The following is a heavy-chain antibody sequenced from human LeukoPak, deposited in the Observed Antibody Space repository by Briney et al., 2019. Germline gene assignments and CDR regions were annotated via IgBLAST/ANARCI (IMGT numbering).Heavy chain of an antibody. CDR2: IWYDGSNK. CDR3: ARSNNGGWGYCDY. J-gene: IGHJ4*02. CDR1: GFTFSASA. D-gene: IGHD3-16*01. V-gene: IGHV3-33*08. Sequence: GGSLRLSCAASGFTFSASAMHWFRQAPAKGLEWVAVIWYDGSNKYYADSVKGRFTISRDNSKNTLYVQMSSLRAEDTAVYYCARSNNGGWGYCDYWGQGSMVTVSS.